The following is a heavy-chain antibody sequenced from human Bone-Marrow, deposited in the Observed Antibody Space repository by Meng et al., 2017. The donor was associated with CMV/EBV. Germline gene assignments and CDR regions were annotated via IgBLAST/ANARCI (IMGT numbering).Heavy chain of an antibody. CDR2: IYYSGST. V-gene: IGHV4-39*07. CDR3: ATEGYYDSSGSDAFDI. Sequence: GSLRLSCTVSGGSISSSSYYWGWIRQPPGKGLEWIGSIYYSGSTYYNPSLKSRVTISVDTSKNQFSLKLSSVTAADTAVYYCATEGYYDSSGSDAFDIWGQGTMVTVSS. J-gene: IGHJ3*02. D-gene: IGHD3-22*01. CDR1: GGSISSSSYY.